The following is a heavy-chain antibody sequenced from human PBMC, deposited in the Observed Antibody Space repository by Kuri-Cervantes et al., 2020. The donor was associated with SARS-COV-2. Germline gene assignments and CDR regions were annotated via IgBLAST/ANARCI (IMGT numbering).Heavy chain of an antibody. CDR2: IYTSGST. D-gene: IGHD4-17*01. J-gene: IGHJ6*03. Sequence: ESLKISCTVSGGSISSYYWSWIRQPAGKGLEWIGRIYTSGSTNYNPSFKSRVTMSVDTSKNQFSLKLSSVTAADTAVYYCARGSPYGDYGDGSYYYYMDVWGKGTTVTVSS. V-gene: IGHV4-4*07. CDR3: ARGSPYGDYGDGSYYYYMDV. CDR1: GGSISSYY.